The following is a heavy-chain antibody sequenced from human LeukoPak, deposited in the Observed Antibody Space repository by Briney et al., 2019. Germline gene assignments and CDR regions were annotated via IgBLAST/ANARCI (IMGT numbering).Heavy chain of an antibody. D-gene: IGHD3-22*01. CDR1: GGSISSGDYY. CDR2: IYYSGST. Sequence: SETLSLTCTVSGGSISSGDYYWSWIRQPPGKDLEWIGYIYYSGSTYYNPSLKSRVTISVDTSKNQFSLKLSSVTAADTAVYYCARDGYYDSSDNYWGQGTLVTVSS. V-gene: IGHV4-30-4*08. CDR3: ARDGYYDSSDNY. J-gene: IGHJ4*02.